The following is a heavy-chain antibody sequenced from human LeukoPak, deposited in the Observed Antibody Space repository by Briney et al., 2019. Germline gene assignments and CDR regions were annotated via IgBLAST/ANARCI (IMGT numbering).Heavy chain of an antibody. V-gene: IGHV4-59*01. Sequence: PSETLSLTCTVSGGSISTYHWNWIRKSPEKGLEWIGYMQSTGNSNYNPSLKRRVTMSVDMSRNQIVLTLSSVTAADTAVYFCARDKQHSYGRYFDHWGQGTLVTVPS. CDR1: GGSISTYH. CDR2: MQSTGNS. J-gene: IGHJ4*02. CDR3: ARDKQHSYGRYFDH. D-gene: IGHD5-18*01.